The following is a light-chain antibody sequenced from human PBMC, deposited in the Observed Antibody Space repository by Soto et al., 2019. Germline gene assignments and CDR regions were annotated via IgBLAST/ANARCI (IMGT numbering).Light chain of an antibody. CDR1: QSLSTNY. CDR2: GAS. J-gene: IGKJ2*01. CDR3: QVRSDWPPFKYT. V-gene: IGKV3D-20*02. Sequence: EIVLTQSPGTLSLSPGERAALSCRASQSLSTNYLAWYQQKPGQAPRLLMYGASHRATGIPDRFSGSGSGTDFTLTISRLEPEDFAVYYCQVRSDWPPFKYTFGQGTKLEVK.